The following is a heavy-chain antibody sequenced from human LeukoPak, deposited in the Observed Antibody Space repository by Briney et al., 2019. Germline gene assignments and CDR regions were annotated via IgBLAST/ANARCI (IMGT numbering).Heavy chain of an antibody. Sequence: PGGSLRLSCAASGFTFSSYAVSWVRQAPGKGLEWVSSISGSGGSTYSEDSVKGRFTISRDNSKNTLYLQMNSLRAEDTALYYCAKDRSCTNDICHGDFDYWGQGTLVTVSS. D-gene: IGHD2-8*01. J-gene: IGHJ4*02. CDR1: GFTFSSYA. CDR2: ISGSGGST. CDR3: AKDRSCTNDICHGDFDY. V-gene: IGHV3-23*01.